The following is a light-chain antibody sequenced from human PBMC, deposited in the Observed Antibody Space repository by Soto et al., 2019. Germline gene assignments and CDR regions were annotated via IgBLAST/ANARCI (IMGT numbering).Light chain of an antibody. J-gene: IGKJ1*01. Sequence: EIVMMQSPVTLSVSPGEGSTLSCMAIQNISRSLAWYEQKPGQGPSLLIYGTSTRAGGVPARFSGGGSGTEFTLTITSLQSEDFEVYYCHQYNGWPRTFGQGTKVDIK. CDR3: HQYNGWPRT. V-gene: IGKV3-15*01. CDR1: QNISRS. CDR2: GTS.